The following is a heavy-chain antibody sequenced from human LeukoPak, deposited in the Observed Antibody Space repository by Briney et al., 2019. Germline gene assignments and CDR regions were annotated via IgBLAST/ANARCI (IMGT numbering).Heavy chain of an antibody. CDR3: AIIGSKVLNWFDP. D-gene: IGHD1-26*01. CDR1: GYTFTSYY. J-gene: IGHJ5*02. CDR2: INPNSGGT. Sequence: ASVKVSCKASGYTFTSYYMHWVRQAPGQGLEWMGWINPNSGGTNYAQKFQGRVTMTRDTSISTAYMELSRLRSDDTAVYYCAIIGSKVLNWFDPWGQGTLVTVSS. V-gene: IGHV1-2*02.